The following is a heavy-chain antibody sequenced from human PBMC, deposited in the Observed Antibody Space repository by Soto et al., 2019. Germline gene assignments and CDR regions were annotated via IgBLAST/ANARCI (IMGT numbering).Heavy chain of an antibody. V-gene: IGHV4-59*01. CDR3: ARLNNHYYYGMDV. J-gene: IGHJ6*02. Sequence: SETLSLTCTVSGGSISSYYWSWIRQPPGKGLEWIGYIYYSGSTNYNPSLKSRVTISVDTSKNQFSLKLSSVTAADTAVYYCARLNNHYYYGMDVWGQGTTVTVSS. CDR2: IYYSGST. CDR1: GGSISSYY.